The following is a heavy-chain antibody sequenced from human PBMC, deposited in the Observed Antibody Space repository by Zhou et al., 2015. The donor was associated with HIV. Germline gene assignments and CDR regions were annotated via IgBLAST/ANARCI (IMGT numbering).Heavy chain of an antibody. J-gene: IGHJ4*02. CDR2: IIPIFGTA. CDR3: ARGTYYYGSGSYTNFDY. D-gene: IGHD3-10*01. CDR1: GGTFSSYA. Sequence: QVQLVQSGAEVKKPGSSVKVSCKASGGTFSSYAISWVRQAPGQGLEWMGGIIPIFGTANYAQKFQGRVTITADESTSTAYMELSSLRSEDTAVYYCARGTYYYGSGSYTNFDYWGQGNPGHRLL. V-gene: IGHV1-69*01.